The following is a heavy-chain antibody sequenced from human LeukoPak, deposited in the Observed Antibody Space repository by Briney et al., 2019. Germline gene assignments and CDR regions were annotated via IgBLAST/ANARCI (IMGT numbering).Heavy chain of an antibody. CDR3: ARLPGY. J-gene: IGHJ4*02. CDR2: IFPGDSDT. CDR1: GYTFTTHW. V-gene: IGHV5-51*01. Sequence: RGESLKISCKGSGYTFTTHWIAWVRQMPGKGLEWMGIIFPGDSDTTYSPSFEGQVTISADKSINTAYLQWSSLKASDTAMYYCARLPGYWGQGTLVTVSS.